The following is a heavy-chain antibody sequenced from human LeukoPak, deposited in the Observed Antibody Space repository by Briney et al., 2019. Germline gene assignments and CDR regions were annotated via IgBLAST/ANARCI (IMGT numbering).Heavy chain of an antibody. J-gene: IGHJ4*02. CDR2: ISGSGDTK. V-gene: IGHV3-23*01. Sequence: GWSLRLSCAASGFTSTKYAMTWVRQAPGKGLDWVSCISGSGDTKNYADSVKGRITISRDNSKITLFLQMNRLRADDTAIYYRSKIRGRAVAAAFDYWGRKTLVSVSS. CDR1: GFTSTKYA. CDR3: SKIRGRAVAAAFDY. D-gene: IGHD6-19*01.